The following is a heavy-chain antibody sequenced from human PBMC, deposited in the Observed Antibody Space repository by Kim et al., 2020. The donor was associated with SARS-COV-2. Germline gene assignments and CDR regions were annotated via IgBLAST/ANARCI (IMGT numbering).Heavy chain of an antibody. D-gene: IGHD3-3*01. CDR2: IWYDGSNK. J-gene: IGHJ6*03. CDR1: GFTFSSYG. V-gene: IGHV3-33*01. Sequence: GGSLRLSCAASGFTFSSYGMHWVRQAPGKGLEWVAVIWYDGSNKYYADSVKGRFTISRDNSKNTLYLQMNSLRAEDTAVYYCASLRFLEGVHPYYYMDVWGKGTTVTVSS. CDR3: ASLRFLEGVHPYYYMDV.